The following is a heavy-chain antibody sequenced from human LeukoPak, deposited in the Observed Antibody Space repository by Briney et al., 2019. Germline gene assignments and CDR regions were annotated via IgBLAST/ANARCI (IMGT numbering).Heavy chain of an antibody. CDR2: IWYDGSNK. Sequence: GGSLRLSCASSGFTFSSYGMHWVRQAPGKGLEWVAFIWYDGSNKYYADSVKGRFTISRDNSKNTLYLQMNSLRAEDTAVYYCARDVGCSGGSCYSFHYYYGMDVWGQGTTVTVSS. J-gene: IGHJ6*02. CDR1: GFTFSSYG. CDR3: ARDVGCSGGSCYSFHYYYGMDV. V-gene: IGHV3-33*01. D-gene: IGHD2-15*01.